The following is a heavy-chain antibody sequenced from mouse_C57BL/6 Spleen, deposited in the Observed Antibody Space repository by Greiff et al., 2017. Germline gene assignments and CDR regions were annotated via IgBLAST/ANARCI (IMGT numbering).Heavy chain of an antibody. Sequence: VQLQQSGPELVKPGASVKISCKASGYTFTDSYMNWVKQSHGKSLEWIGDINPNNGGTSYNQKFKGKDTLTVDKSSSTAYMELRSLTSEDSAVYYCASYDYDGYYAMDYWGQGTSVTVSS. CDR3: ASYDYDGYYAMDY. CDR1: GYTFTDSY. J-gene: IGHJ4*01. D-gene: IGHD2-4*01. CDR2: INPNNGGT. V-gene: IGHV1-26*01.